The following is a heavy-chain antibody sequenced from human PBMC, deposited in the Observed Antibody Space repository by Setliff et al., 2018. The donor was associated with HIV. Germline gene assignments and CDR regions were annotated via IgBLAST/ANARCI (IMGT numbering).Heavy chain of an antibody. D-gene: IGHD2-21*01. CDR1: GDSISNTYYY. J-gene: IGHJ3*02. Sequence: SETLSLTCSVSGDSISNTYYYWGWIRQPPGKGLEWIGHIHFGGGTYYDPSLKSRVAISVDTSKNQFSLKLSSVTAADTAVYYCARPRLRGSGAFDIWGQGTMVTVSS. CDR2: IHFGGGT. V-gene: IGHV4-39*01. CDR3: ARPRLRGSGAFDI.